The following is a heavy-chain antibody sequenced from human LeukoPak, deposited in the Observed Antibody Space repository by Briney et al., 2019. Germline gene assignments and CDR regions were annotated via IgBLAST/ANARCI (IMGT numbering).Heavy chain of an antibody. Sequence: GGSLRLSCAASGFTFSSYAMIWVRQAPGKGLEWVSVRSGSGVTTYYADSVKPRFTISRDNAKNSLYLQMNNLRVEDTAVYSCAKGGDRYNYASYFDYWGQGTLVTVSS. V-gene: IGHV3-23*01. CDR1: GFTFSSYA. CDR3: AKGGDRYNYASYFDY. CDR2: RSGSGVTT. D-gene: IGHD5-24*01. J-gene: IGHJ4*02.